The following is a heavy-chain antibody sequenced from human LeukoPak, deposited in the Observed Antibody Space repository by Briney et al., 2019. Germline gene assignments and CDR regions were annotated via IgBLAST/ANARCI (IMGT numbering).Heavy chain of an antibody. J-gene: IGHJ4*02. CDR1: GYSFTSYW. Sequence: GESLKISCKGSGYSFTSYWIGWVRQMPGKGLGWMGIIYPGDSDTRYSPSFQGQVTISADKSISTAYLQWSSPKASDTVMYYCARAGYYDSSGYYPTDFDYWGQGTLVTVSS. V-gene: IGHV5-51*01. CDR2: IYPGDSDT. D-gene: IGHD3-22*01. CDR3: ARAGYYDSSGYYPTDFDY.